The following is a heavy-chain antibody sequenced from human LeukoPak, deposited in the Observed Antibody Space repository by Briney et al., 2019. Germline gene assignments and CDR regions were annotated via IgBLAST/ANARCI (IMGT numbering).Heavy chain of an antibody. CDR3: TTEAQTAYYDSSAYYY. J-gene: IGHJ4*02. V-gene: IGHV3-15*01. Sequence: PGGSLRLSCAASGFTFSNAWMTWVRQAPGKGLEWVGRIKSKTDGGTTEYAAPVKGRFTISRDDSKNTLYLQMNSLKTEDTAVYYCTTEAQTAYYDSSAYYYWGQGTLVTVSS. CDR2: IKSKTDGGTT. D-gene: IGHD3-22*01. CDR1: GFTFSNAW.